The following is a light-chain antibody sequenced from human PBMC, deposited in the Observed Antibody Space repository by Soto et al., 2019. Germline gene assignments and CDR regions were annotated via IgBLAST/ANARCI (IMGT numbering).Light chain of an antibody. CDR2: SNN. CDR1: SSNIGSNT. J-gene: IGLJ2*01. CDR3: AAWDDSLNGVV. V-gene: IGLV1-44*01. Sequence: QSVLTQTPSASGTPGQRVTISCSGSSSNIGSNTVNWYQQLPGTAPKLLIYSNNQRPSAVPDRFSGSKSGTSASLAISGLQSEDEADYYCAAWDDSLNGVVFGGGTQLTLL.